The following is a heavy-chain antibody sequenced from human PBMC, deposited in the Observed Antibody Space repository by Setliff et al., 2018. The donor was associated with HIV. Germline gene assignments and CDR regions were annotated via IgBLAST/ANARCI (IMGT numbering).Heavy chain of an antibody. J-gene: IGHJ4*02. CDR3: ARLAASIAARRRFDY. Sequence: PSETLSLTCTVSGGYITTYYWSWIRQPPGKGLEWIGYIYYSGSTYQNPSLKSRVTISVDTSKNQYSLKLSSVTAADTAVYYCARLAASIAARRRFDYWGQGTLVTVSS. D-gene: IGHD6-6*01. CDR1: GGYITTYY. CDR2: IYYSGST. V-gene: IGHV4-59*08.